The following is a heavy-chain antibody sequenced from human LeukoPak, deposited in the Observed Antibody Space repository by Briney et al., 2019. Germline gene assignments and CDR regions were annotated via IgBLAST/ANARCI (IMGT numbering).Heavy chain of an antibody. CDR2: IYYSGST. D-gene: IGHD3-22*01. J-gene: IGHJ4*02. V-gene: IGHV4-59*01. Sequence: SETLSLTCTVSGGSISSYYWSWIRQPPGKGLEWIGYIYYSGSTNYNPSLKSRVTISVDTSKNQFSLKLSSVTAADTAVYYCARADYDSCGYFGYWGQGTLVTVSS. CDR1: GGSISSYY. CDR3: ARADYDSCGYFGY.